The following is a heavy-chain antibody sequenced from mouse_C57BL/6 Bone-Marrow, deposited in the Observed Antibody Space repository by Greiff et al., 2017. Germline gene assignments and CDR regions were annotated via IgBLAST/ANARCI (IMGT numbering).Heavy chain of an antibody. J-gene: IGHJ3*01. D-gene: IGHD2-4*01. CDR2: IHPSDSDT. Sequence: QVQLQQPGAELVKPGASVKVSCKASGYTFTSYWMHWVKQRPGQGLEWIGRIHPSDSDTNYNQKFKGKATLTVDKSSSTAYRQLSSLTSEDSAVYYCAIRDYDYDWFAYWGQGTLVTVSA. CDR1: GYTFTSYW. CDR3: AIRDYDYDWFAY. V-gene: IGHV1-74*01.